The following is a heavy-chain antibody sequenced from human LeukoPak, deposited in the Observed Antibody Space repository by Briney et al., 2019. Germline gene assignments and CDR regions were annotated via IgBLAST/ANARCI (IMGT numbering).Heavy chain of an antibody. Sequence: GGSLRLSCAASGFTFSSYAMSWVRQALGKGLEWVSAISGSGGSTYYADSVKGRLTISRDNSKNTLYLQMNSLRAEDTAVYYCAKDLSGYSYGPIPYYYYGMDVWGQGTTVTVSS. CDR1: GFTFSSYA. D-gene: IGHD5-18*01. CDR2: ISGSGGST. CDR3: AKDLSGYSYGPIPYYYYGMDV. V-gene: IGHV3-23*01. J-gene: IGHJ6*02.